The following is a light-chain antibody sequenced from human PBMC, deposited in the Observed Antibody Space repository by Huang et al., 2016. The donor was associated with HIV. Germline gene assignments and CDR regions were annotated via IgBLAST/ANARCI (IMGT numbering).Light chain of an antibody. Sequence: DIQMTQSPSSLSASVGDRVTITCRATQSVTKYLNWYQQKPGKAPKLLIYGASSLQTGVLSRFSGSGSGTDFTLTISSLQPEDFATYYCQQSSSPPPTFGPGTKVDIK. CDR1: QSVTKY. CDR2: GAS. J-gene: IGKJ3*01. CDR3: QQSSSPPPT. V-gene: IGKV1-39*01.